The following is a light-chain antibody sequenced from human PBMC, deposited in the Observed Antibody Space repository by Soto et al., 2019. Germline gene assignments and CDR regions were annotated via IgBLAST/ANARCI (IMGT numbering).Light chain of an antibody. CDR1: SSNIGSNT. CDR3: AAWDDSLNGYV. CDR2: SNN. J-gene: IGLJ1*01. Sequence: VLTQPPSASGTLGQRVTISCSGSSSNIGSNTVNWYQQLPGTAPKLLIYSNNQRPSGVPDRFSGSKSGTSASLAISGLQSEDVADYYCAAWDDSLNGYVFGTGTKVTVL. V-gene: IGLV1-44*01.